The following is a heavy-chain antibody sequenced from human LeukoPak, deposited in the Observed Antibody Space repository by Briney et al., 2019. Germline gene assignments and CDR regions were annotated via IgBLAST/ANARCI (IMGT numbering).Heavy chain of an antibody. CDR1: GYTFTSYG. D-gene: IGHD3-22*01. CDR2: ISAYNGNT. Sequence: GASVKVSCKASGYTFTSYGISWVRQAPGQGLEWMGWISAYNGNTNYAQKLQGRVTMTTDTSTSTAYMELRSLRSDDTAVYYCARDRYYYDSSGYYRPYYFDYWGQGTLVTVSS. CDR3: ARDRYYYDSSGYYRPYYFDY. V-gene: IGHV1-18*01. J-gene: IGHJ4*02.